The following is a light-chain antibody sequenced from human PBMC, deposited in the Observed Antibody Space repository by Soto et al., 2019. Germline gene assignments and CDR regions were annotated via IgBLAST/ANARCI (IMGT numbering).Light chain of an antibody. V-gene: IGKV1-9*01. J-gene: IGKJ2*01. CDR1: QTINNY. CDR3: QQLRAYPHT. Sequence: DIQLTQSPPFLSASVGDRVTVTCRASQTINNYLAWFRKKEGKAPEFLIYPASTLQGGVPSRFSGHGFGINFTLTISSLQPEDFATYYCQQLRAYPHTFGQGTKVDI. CDR2: PAS.